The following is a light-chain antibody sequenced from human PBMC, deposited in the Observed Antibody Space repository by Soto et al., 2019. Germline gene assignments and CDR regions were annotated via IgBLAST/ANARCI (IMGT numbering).Light chain of an antibody. CDR2: GAS. J-gene: IGKJ1*01. CDR3: QQYGSSGT. V-gene: IGKV3-20*01. CDR1: QSVSRSY. Sequence: GERATLSCRASQSVSRSYLAWYQQKPGQAPRLLIYGASSRATGIPDRFSGSGSGTDFTLTISRLEPEDFAVYYCQQYGSSGTFGQGTKVDIK.